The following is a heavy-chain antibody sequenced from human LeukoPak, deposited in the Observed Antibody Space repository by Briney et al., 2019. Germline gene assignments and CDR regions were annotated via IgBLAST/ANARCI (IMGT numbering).Heavy chain of an antibody. CDR1: GFTFTDYA. D-gene: IGHD6-19*01. Sequence: GGSLRLSCAASGFTFTDYAMSWVRQAPGRGLEWVSTLSGTGNTACYADSVKGRFTISRDNSKNTLFLQMNSLRDEDTAVYYCAKDSSAWSQCVDYWGQGTLVTVSS. V-gene: IGHV3-23*01. CDR2: LSGTGNTA. J-gene: IGHJ4*02. CDR3: AKDSSAWSQCVDY.